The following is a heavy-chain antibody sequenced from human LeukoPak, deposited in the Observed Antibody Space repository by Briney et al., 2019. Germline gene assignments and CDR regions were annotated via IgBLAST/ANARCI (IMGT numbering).Heavy chain of an antibody. CDR3: AKGSHYYYGSGPMGY. CDR1: GFTFDDYA. V-gene: IGHV3-43D*04. J-gene: IGHJ4*02. D-gene: IGHD3-10*01. Sequence: PGGSLRLSCAASGFTFDDYAMLWVRQAPGKGLEWVSLISWDGGSTYYADSVKGRFTISRDNSKNSLYLQMNSLRAEDTALYYCAKGSHYYYGSGPMGYWGQGTLVTVSS. CDR2: ISWDGGST.